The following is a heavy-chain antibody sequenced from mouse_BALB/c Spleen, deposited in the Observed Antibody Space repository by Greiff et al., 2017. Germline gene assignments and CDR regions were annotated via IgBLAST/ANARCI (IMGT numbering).Heavy chain of an antibody. V-gene: IGHV5-12-1*01. Sequence: EVQGVESGGGLVKPGGSLKLSCAASGFAFSSYDMSWVRQTPEKRLEWVAYISSGGGSTYYPDTVKGRFTISRDNAKNTLYLQMSSLKSEDTAMYYCARQGGDYAMDYWGQGTSVTVSS. CDR3: ARQGGDYAMDY. J-gene: IGHJ4*01. CDR1: GFAFSSYD. CDR2: ISSGGGST.